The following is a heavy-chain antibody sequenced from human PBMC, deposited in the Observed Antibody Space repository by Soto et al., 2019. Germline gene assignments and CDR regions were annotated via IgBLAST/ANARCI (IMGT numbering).Heavy chain of an antibody. V-gene: IGHV4-59*01. J-gene: IGHJ4*02. Sequence: PSETLSLTCTVSGGSISSYYWSWIRQPPGKGLEWIGYIYYSGSTNYNPSLKSRVTISVDTSKNQFSLKLSSVTAADTAVYYCGRGGGHYYDSSGYPYWGQGTLVTVSS. CDR3: GRGGGHYYDSSGYPY. CDR2: IYYSGST. CDR1: GGSISSYY. D-gene: IGHD3-22*01.